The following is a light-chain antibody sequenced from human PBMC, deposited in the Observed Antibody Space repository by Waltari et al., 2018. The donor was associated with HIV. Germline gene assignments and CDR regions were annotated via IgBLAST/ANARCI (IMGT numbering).Light chain of an antibody. V-gene: IGLV1-47*01. J-gene: IGLJ1*01. CDR2: KNY. CDR3: VGWDSSLSAYV. CDR1: SSNIGNDN. Sequence: QSVLTQPPSASGTPGQTVTISCSGGSSNIGNDNVYWYQQLPGMTPKLLIYKNYVRPSGVPDRFAGSKSGTSASLAISGLRSEDEADDYCVGWDSSLSAYVFGAGTKVTVL.